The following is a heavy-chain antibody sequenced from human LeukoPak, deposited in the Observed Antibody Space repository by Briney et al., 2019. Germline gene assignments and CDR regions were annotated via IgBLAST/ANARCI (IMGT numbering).Heavy chain of an antibody. Sequence: GESLKISCKGSGNLSGYRIGWVRQMSGKGLEWMGIIYPTDSNTKYSPSFQGQVTMSVDKSINTAYLQWSSLKASDTAMYYCARQGHSSGWSFDYWGQGTQVTTSS. V-gene: IGHV5-51*01. CDR2: IYPTDSNT. CDR3: ARQGHSSGWSFDY. J-gene: IGHJ4*02. CDR1: GNLSGYR. D-gene: IGHD6-19*01.